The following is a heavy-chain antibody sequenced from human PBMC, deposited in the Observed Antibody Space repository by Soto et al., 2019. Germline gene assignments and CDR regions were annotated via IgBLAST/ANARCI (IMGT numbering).Heavy chain of an antibody. CDR3: ARDYSNSGFDY. Sequence: QVQLVESGGGLVKPGGSLRLACTPSEFTFRDFYMSWFRQAPGKGLEWVSYITQRGGKVHYADSVKGRFTISRDNAKNSLYLQMNSLRADDTAVYYCARDYSNSGFDYWGQGTPVTVSS. CDR1: EFTFRDFY. J-gene: IGHJ4*02. D-gene: IGHD4-4*01. V-gene: IGHV3-11*01. CDR2: ITQRGGKV.